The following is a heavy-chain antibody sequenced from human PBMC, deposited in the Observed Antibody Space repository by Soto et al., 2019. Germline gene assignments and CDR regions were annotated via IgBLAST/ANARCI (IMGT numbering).Heavy chain of an antibody. CDR1: VGSITSSY. V-gene: IGHV4-59*01. J-gene: IGHJ6*02. CDR3: ARGEDAFFYYGLDV. Sequence: SETLSLSCTVSVGSITSSYWSWIRRPPGKGLEWIAYIYDTGISGYTPSTSYNPSLKSRVTMSVDTSKSQFSLKLTSVTAADTAVYYCARGEDAFFYYGLDVWGQGITVTVSS. CDR2: IYDTGISGYTPST.